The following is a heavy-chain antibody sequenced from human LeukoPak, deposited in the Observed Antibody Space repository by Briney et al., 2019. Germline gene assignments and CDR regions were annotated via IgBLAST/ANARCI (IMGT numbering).Heavy chain of an antibody. CDR3: ARVAAIVALGGYYYMDV. Sequence: SVKVSCKASGGTFSSYAISWVRQAPGQGLEWMGGIIPIFGTANYAQKFQGRVTITADKSTSTAYMELSSLRSEDTAVYYCARVAAIVALGGYYYMDVWGKGTTVTVSS. J-gene: IGHJ6*03. CDR2: IIPIFGTA. V-gene: IGHV1-69*06. D-gene: IGHD5-12*01. CDR1: GGTFSSYA.